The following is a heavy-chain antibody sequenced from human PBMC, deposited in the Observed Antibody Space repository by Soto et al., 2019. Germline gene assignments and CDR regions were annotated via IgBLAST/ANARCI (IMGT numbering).Heavy chain of an antibody. Sequence: QVQLVESGGGVVQPGRSLRLSCAASGFTFSSYAMHWVRQAPGKGLEWVAVISYDGSNKYYADSVKGRFTISRDNSKNTLYLQMNSLRAEDTAVYYCARGRQKGMIEGLDGMDVWGQGTTVTVSS. J-gene: IGHJ6*02. CDR2: ISYDGSNK. CDR1: GFTFSSYA. CDR3: ARGRQKGMIEGLDGMDV. D-gene: IGHD3-22*01. V-gene: IGHV3-30-3*01.